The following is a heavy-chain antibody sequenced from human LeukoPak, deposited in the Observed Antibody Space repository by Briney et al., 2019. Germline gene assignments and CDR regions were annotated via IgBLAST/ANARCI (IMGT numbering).Heavy chain of an antibody. CDR1: GGSISGYY. J-gene: IGHJ4*02. CDR3: ARGTIAVAALFDN. CDR2: IYYSGST. Sequence: PSETLSLTCTVSGGSISGYYWGWIRQPPGKGLEWIGYIYYSGSTNYNPSLRSRVTISVDTSKNQFSLKLSSVTAADTAVYYCARGTIAVAALFDNWGQGTLVTVSS. D-gene: IGHD6-19*01. V-gene: IGHV4-59*01.